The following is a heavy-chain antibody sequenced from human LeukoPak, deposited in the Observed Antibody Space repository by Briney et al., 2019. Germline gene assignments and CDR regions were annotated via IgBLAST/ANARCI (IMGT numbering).Heavy chain of an antibody. Sequence: ASVKVSCKVSGYTLTELSMHWVRQAPGKGLEWMGCFDPEDGETIYAQKFQGRVTMTEDTSTDTAYMELSSLRSEDTAVYYCATARWPNWYFDLWGRGTLVTVSS. V-gene: IGHV1-24*01. D-gene: IGHD4-23*01. J-gene: IGHJ2*01. CDR2: FDPEDGET. CDR1: GYTLTELS. CDR3: ATARWPNWYFDL.